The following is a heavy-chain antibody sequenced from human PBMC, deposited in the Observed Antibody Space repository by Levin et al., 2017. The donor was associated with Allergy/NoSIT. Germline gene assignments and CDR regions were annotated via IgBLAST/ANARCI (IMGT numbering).Heavy chain of an antibody. CDR2: IYTSGST. V-gene: IGHV4-61*02. Sequence: PSQTLSLTCTVSGGSISSGSYYWSWIRQPAGKGLEWIGRIYTSGSTNYNPSLKSRVTISVDTSKNQFSLKLSSVTAADTAVYYCARGRTMVVAATRKYNWFDPWGQGTLVTVSS. J-gene: IGHJ5*02. CDR3: ARGRTMVVAATRKYNWFDP. CDR1: GGSISSGSYY. D-gene: IGHD2-15*01.